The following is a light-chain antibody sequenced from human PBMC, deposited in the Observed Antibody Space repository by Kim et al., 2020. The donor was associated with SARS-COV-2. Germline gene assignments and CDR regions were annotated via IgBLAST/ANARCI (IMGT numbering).Light chain of an antibody. J-gene: IGKJ4*01. CDR3: QQRYIWPPLT. CDR2: DAS. Sequence: SPGERAPLSLRASKSIMNFLVWYQHKPGQGPRLIIYDASHRATGIPARFSGSGSGTDFTLTISSLEPEDFAVYYCQQRYIWPPLTFGGGTKVDIK. CDR1: KSIMNF. V-gene: IGKV3-11*01.